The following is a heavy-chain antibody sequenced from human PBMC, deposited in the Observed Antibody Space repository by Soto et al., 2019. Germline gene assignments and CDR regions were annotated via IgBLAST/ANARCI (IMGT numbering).Heavy chain of an antibody. CDR2: IYPGDSDT. Sequence: LGESLKISCRGSGYTFNTYWIGWVRQIPGKGLEWMGFIYPGDSDTTYSPSFQGQVTISVDKSISTAYLQWSSLKASDTAIYYCTRQKLWIATINIDAFDVWGQGTMVTVSS. D-gene: IGHD2-21*01. J-gene: IGHJ3*01. CDR1: GYTFNTYW. V-gene: IGHV5-51*01. CDR3: TRQKLWIATINIDAFDV.